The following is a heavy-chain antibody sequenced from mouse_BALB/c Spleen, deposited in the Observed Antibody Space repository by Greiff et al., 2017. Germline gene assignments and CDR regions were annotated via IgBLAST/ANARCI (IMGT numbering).Heavy chain of an antibody. CDR2: INPSTGYT. CDR1: GYTFTSYW. J-gene: IGHJ3*01. V-gene: IGHV1-7*01. CDR3: AREKLYGSSPWFAY. D-gene: IGHD1-1*01. Sequence: QVQLQQSGAELAKPGASVKMSCKASGYTFTSYWMHWVKQRPGQGLEWIGYINPSTGYTEYNQKFKDKATLTADKSSSTAYMQLSSLTSEDSAVYYCAREKLYGSSPWFAYWGQGTLVTVSA.